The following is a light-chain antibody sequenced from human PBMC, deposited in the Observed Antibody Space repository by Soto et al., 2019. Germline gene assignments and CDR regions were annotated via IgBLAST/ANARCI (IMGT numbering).Light chain of an antibody. CDR3: QQYNHWPYS. CDR1: ESVAGN. J-gene: IGKJ2*03. Sequence: ERVMTQSPATLSVSPGERATLSCRASESVAGNLAWYQQTPGQGPRLLIYAATTRAAGIPARFSGGGSGTEFTLTISSLQSEDFVLYYCQQYNHWPYSFGQGTKLEIK. CDR2: AAT. V-gene: IGKV3-15*01.